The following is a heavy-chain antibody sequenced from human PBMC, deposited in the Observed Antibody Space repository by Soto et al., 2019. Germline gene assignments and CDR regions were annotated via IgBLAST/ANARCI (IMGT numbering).Heavy chain of an antibody. CDR2: VYYRGST. CDR1: VGSISSSSYY. CDR3: ARRPYYYDRPGPPR. Sequence: QLQLQESSPGLVKPSETLSLTCTVSVGSISSSSYYWDWIRQPPGKGLEWIGSVYYRGSTYYNPCLQSRVTISVDPSKNQFSLKLGSVTAADTAVYYCARRPYYYDRPGPPRWGQGTLVTVSS. V-gene: IGHV4-39*01. J-gene: IGHJ4*02. D-gene: IGHD3-22*01.